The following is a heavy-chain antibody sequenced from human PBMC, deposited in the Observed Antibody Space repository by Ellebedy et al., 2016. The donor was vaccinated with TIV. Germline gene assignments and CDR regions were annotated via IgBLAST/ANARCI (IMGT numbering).Heavy chain of an antibody. CDR2: IYTGGQT. V-gene: IGHV3-66*01. CDR1: GFTVTNNY. J-gene: IGHJ3*02. CDR3: ARDYGERGSTNAFDI. Sequence: GGSLRLSXAASGFTVTNNYMSWVRRAPGKGLEWVSVIYTGGQTYYADSVKGRFTISRDNSKNTLYLQMNSLRGEDTAVYYCARDYGERGSTNAFDIWGQGTMVTVSS. D-gene: IGHD1-26*01.